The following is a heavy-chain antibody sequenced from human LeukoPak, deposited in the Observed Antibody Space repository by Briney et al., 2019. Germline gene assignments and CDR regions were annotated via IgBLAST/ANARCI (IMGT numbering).Heavy chain of an antibody. CDR1: GFTFSSHA. CDR3: AKAMVRGVPYDY. Sequence: GGSLRLSCAASGFTFSSHAMSWGRQAPGKGLEWVSASGSGGGTYYADSVKGRFTISRDNSKNTLYLQMNSLRAEDTAIYYCAKAMVRGVPYDYWGQGALVTVSS. D-gene: IGHD3-10*01. J-gene: IGHJ4*02. V-gene: IGHV3-23*01. CDR2: SGSGGGT.